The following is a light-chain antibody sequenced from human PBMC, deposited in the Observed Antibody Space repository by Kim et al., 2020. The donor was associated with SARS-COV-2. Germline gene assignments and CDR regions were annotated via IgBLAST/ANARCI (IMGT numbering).Light chain of an antibody. Sequence: DIQMTQSPSTLSASVGDRVTCTCRASQSIRTYLAWYQQKPGKEPKVLIYRASSLESGVPSRFSGSGSGTEFTLTISSLQPDDFATYYCQQYSFSPITFGPGTRLEIK. J-gene: IGKJ5*01. CDR3: QQYSFSPIT. V-gene: IGKV1-5*03. CDR1: QSIRTY. CDR2: RAS.